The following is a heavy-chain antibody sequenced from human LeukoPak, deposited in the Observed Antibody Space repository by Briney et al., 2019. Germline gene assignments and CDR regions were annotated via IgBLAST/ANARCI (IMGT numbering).Heavy chain of an antibody. V-gene: IGHV3-74*01. CDR3: ARAGSFRFDY. D-gene: IGHD3-16*02. CDR1: GFTFSTSW. CDR2: INSDGSTI. J-gene: IGHJ4*02. Sequence: PGGSLTLSCAASGFTFSTSWVHWVRQAPGKGQVWVSRINSDGSTIDYADSVKGRFTISRDNAKNTLYLQMNSLRVEDTATYYCARAGSFRFDYWGQGTLVTVSS.